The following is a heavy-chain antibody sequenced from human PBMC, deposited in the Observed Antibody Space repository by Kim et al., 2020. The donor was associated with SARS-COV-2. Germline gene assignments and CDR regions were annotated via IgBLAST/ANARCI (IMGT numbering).Heavy chain of an antibody. Sequence: LRLSCAASGFTFDDYAMHWVRQAPGKGLEWVSGISWNSGSIGYADSVKGRFTISRDNAKNSLYLQMNSLRAEDTALYYCAKDRLPITSSYANWGQGT. CDR3: AKDRLPITSSYAN. J-gene: IGHJ4*02. CDR1: GFTFDDYA. D-gene: IGHD2-2*01. CDR2: ISWNSGSI. V-gene: IGHV3-9*01.